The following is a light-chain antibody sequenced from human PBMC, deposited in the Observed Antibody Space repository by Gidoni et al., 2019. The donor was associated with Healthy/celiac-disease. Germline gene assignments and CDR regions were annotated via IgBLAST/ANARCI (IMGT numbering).Light chain of an antibody. Sequence: DIQMTQSPSTLSASVGDRVTITCRASQIISRWLAWYQQKPGKAPKLLIYKASSLESWVSSRFSGSGYGTEFTITISSLQPDDFANYYCQHMYTFGQGTKLEIK. CDR1: QIISRW. CDR3: QHMYT. CDR2: KAS. J-gene: IGKJ2*01. V-gene: IGKV1-5*03.